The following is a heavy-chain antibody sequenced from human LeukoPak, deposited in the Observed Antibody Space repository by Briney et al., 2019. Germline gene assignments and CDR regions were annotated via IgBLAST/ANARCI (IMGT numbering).Heavy chain of an antibody. Sequence: GGSLRLSCAASGFTFGAYTMNWVRQAPGKGLEWVTCIFSKSESILYADSVKGRFTISRDNAKNSLYLQMDSLRAEDTAVYYCARDFLHSSTSRPFDYWGQGTLVTVSS. J-gene: IGHJ4*02. CDR2: IFSKSESI. CDR3: ARDFLHSSTSRPFDY. D-gene: IGHD2-2*01. V-gene: IGHV3-21*01. CDR1: GFTFGAYT.